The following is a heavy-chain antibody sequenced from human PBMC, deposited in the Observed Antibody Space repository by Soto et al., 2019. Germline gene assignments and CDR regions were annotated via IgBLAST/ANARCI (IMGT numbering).Heavy chain of an antibody. CDR2: IYYSGST. V-gene: IGHV4-39*01. CDR3: ARRVGWVATYYYYMDV. Sequence: SETLSLTCTVSGGSISSSSYYWGWIRQPPGKGLEWIGSIYYSGSTYYNPSLKSRVTISVDTSKNQFSLKLSSVTAADTAVYYCARRVGWVATYYYYMDVWGKGTTVTVSS. D-gene: IGHD5-12*01. CDR1: GGSISSSSYY. J-gene: IGHJ6*03.